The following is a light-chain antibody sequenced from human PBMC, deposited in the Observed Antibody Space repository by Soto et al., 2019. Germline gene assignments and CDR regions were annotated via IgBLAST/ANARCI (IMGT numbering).Light chain of an antibody. V-gene: IGKV1-6*01. CDR3: LQESNYPLT. CDR2: SAS. J-gene: IGKJ4*01. CDR1: QGVSDD. Sequence: IQMTQSPSSLSASVGDRVTITCRASQGVSDDVGWYQQKPGKAPKLLIYSASTLQSGVPSRFSGSGSGTDFTLTIRGLQPEDFATYYCLQESNYPLTFGGGNKVEIK.